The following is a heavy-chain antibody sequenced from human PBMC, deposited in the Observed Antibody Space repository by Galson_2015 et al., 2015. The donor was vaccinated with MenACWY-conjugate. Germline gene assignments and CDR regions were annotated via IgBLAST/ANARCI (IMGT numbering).Heavy chain of an antibody. Sequence: SLRLSRATSGFTFSNSWMGWVRQAPGKGLEWVASIKQDGSGKYYVDSVKGRFIISRDNAKNSLFLQMDSLRAEDTALYYCARAKEQWLSKTFDLWGQGTMVTVSS. D-gene: IGHD6-19*01. V-gene: IGHV3-7*01. CDR1: GFTFSNSW. CDR3: ARAKEQWLSKTFDL. CDR2: IKQDGSGK. J-gene: IGHJ3*01.